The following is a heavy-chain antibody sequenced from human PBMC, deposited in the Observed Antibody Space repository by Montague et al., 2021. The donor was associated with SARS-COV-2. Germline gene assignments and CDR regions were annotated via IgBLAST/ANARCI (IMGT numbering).Heavy chain of an antibody. J-gene: IGHJ4*02. CDR2: FYNSGSV. D-gene: IGHD6-19*01. CDR3: ARASPSGEYDDRWIAVVGIVEY. V-gene: IGHV4-31*03. CDR1: GGSISSGDYY. Sequence: TLSLTCTVSGGSISSGDYYWSWTRQHPEKGLEWIGYFYNSGSVYYRPSLKSRVTISVDASKNQLSLKLTSVTAADTAVYYCARASPSGEYDDRWIAVVGIVEYWGQGTLVTVSS.